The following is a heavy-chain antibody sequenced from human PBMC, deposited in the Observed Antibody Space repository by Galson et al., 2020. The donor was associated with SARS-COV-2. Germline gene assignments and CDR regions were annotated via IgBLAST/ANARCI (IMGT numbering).Heavy chain of an antibody. CDR3: ARDEDGYNDV. CDR2: IKQDGSDR. CDR1: GFRFSSNW. V-gene: IGHV3-7*01. D-gene: IGHD5-12*01. J-gene: IGHJ4*02. Sequence: PGGSLRLSCAASGFRFSSNWMSWVRQAPGKGLQWVANIKQDGSDRYYVDSVRGRFTISSVYAKNSVHLQMNNLRADDTAVYYCARDEDGYNDVWGQGTLVAVSS.